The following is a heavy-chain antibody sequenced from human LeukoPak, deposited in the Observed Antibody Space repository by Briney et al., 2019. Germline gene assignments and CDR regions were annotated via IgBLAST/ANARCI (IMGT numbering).Heavy chain of an antibody. V-gene: IGHV3-21*01. CDR3: ARGDGSGSYLNS. J-gene: IGHJ4*02. CDR2: ISSSSSYI. D-gene: IGHD3-10*01. Sequence: PGGSLRLSCAASGFTFSSYSMNWVRQAPGKGLEWVSSISSSSSYIYYADSVKGRFTISRDNAKNSLYLQMNSLRAEDTAVYYCARGDGSGSYLNSWGQGTLVTVSS. CDR1: GFTFSSYS.